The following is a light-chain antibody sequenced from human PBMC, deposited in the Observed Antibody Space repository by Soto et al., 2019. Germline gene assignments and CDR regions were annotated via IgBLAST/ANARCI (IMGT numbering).Light chain of an antibody. V-gene: IGKV1-8*01. CDR2: AAS. CDR3: QQYYSYPPT. J-gene: IGKJ1*01. CDR1: QGISSY. Sequence: RMSQSLSSFSAHQRDRVTIDSRASQGISSYLAWYQQKPGKAPKLLIYAASTLQSGVPSRFSGSGSGTDFTLTISCLQSEDLATYYCQQYYSYPPTFGQGAKVDI.